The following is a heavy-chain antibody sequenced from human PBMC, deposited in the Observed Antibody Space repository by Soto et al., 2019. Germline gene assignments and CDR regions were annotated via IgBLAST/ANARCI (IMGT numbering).Heavy chain of an antibody. D-gene: IGHD3-22*01. CDR1: GGCISSRRDY. CDR3: ARHRGDYYDSSGYFDY. Sequence: SETLSLTCTVSGGCISSRRDYWGWIRQPPGKGLEWIGTIYYTGNTYSDPSLQSRVTMFVDTSKNQYSLRLSSVTAADTAVYYCARHRGDYYDSSGYFDYWGQGTLVTVSS. J-gene: IGHJ4*02. CDR2: IYYTGNT. V-gene: IGHV4-39*01.